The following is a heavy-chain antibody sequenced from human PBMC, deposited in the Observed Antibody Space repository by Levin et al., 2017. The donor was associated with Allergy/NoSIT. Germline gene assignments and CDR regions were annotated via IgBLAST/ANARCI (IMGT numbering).Heavy chain of an antibody. J-gene: IGHJ6*02. D-gene: IGHD3/OR15-3a*01. CDR1: GFSFSSYA. V-gene: IGHV3-30*01. CDR3: ARDGDWNYFYYYGMDV. CDR2: VSFDANNE. Sequence: GGSLRLSCAASGFSFSSYAMHWLRQAPGKGLEWVTVVSFDANNEYYADSVKGRFTISRDNSKNTLYLQMNSLKPEDTAVYYCARDGDWNYFYYYGMDVWGQGTTVTVSS.